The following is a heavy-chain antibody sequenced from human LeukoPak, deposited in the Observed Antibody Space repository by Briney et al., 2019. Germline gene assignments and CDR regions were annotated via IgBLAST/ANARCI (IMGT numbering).Heavy chain of an antibody. CDR3: VRSIDY. V-gene: IGHV3-7*01. Sequence: GGSLTLSCVASGFTFSSYWMSWVRQAPGKGLEWAANISPDGSGTFYVDSVKGRFTVSRDNAKNSLSLQMNSLRVEDTAMYYCVRSIDYWGQGTLVTVSS. CDR2: ISPDGSGT. CDR1: GFTFSSYW. J-gene: IGHJ4*02.